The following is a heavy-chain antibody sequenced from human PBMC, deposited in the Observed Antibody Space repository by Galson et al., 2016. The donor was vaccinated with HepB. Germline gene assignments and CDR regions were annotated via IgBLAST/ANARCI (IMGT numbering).Heavy chain of an antibody. J-gene: IGHJ6*02. D-gene: IGHD3-3*01. CDR2: IIPIFGTA. V-gene: IGHV1-69*13. CDR1: GGTFSSNA. Sequence: SVKVSCKASGGTFSSNAISWVRQAPGQGLEWMGGIIPIFGTANYAQKFRGRVTITADESTSTAYMELSSLRSEDTAVYYCARGLGTIFGVVITDYYYYGMDVWGQGTTVTVSS. CDR3: ARGLGTIFGVVITDYYYYGMDV.